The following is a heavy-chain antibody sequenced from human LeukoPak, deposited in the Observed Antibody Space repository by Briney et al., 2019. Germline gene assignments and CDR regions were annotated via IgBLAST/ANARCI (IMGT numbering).Heavy chain of an antibody. J-gene: IGHJ4*02. Sequence: ASVKVSCKVSGYTLTELSMHWVRQAPGKGLEWMGGFDPEDGEAIYAQKFQGRVTMTEDTSTDTAYMELSSLRSEDTAVYYCATRGLIVATTFDYWGQGTLVTVSS. CDR1: GYTLTELS. CDR3: ATRGLIVATTFDY. CDR2: FDPEDGEA. V-gene: IGHV1-24*01. D-gene: IGHD5-12*01.